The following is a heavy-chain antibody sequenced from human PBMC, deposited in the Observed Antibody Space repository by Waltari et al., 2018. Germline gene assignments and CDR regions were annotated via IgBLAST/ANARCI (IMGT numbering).Heavy chain of an antibody. CDR3: ARTEEYSSSFWFDP. CDR1: GGSISSGSYY. D-gene: IGHD6-6*01. CDR2: IYTSGST. V-gene: IGHV4-61*02. J-gene: IGHJ5*02. Sequence: QVQLQESGPGLVKPSQTLSLTCTVSGGSISSGSYYWSWIRQPAGKGLEWIGRIYTSGSTNYNPSLKSRVTISVDTSKNQFSLKLSSVTAADTAVYYCARTEEYSSSFWFDPWGQGTLVTVSS.